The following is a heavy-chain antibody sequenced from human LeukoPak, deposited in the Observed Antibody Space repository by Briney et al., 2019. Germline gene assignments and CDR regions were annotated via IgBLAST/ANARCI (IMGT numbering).Heavy chain of an antibody. D-gene: IGHD5-12*01. CDR2: IYHSGST. CDR3: ARGGGGYSGYDWRTYYFDY. CDR1: GYSISSGYY. Sequence: SETLSLTCSVSGYSISSGYYWGWIRQPPGKGLEWIGSIYHSGSTYYNPSLKSRVTISVDTSKKQFSLKLSSVTAADTAVFYCARGGGGYSGYDWRTYYFDYWGQGTLVTVSS. V-gene: IGHV4-38-2*02. J-gene: IGHJ4*02.